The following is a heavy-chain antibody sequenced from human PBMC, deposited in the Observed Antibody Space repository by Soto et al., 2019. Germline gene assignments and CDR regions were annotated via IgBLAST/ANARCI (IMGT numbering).Heavy chain of an antibody. Sequence: GGSLRLSCAASGFTVSSNYMSWVRQAPGKGLEWVSVIYSGGSTYYADSVKGRFTISRDNSKNTLYLQMNSLRAEDTAVYYCARERDSSGPFDYWGQGTLVTVSS. J-gene: IGHJ4*02. CDR3: ARERDSSGPFDY. CDR2: IYSGGST. V-gene: IGHV3-53*01. D-gene: IGHD6-19*01. CDR1: GFTVSSNY.